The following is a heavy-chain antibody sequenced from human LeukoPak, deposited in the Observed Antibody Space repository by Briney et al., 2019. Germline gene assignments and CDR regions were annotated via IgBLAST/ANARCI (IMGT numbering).Heavy chain of an antibody. J-gene: IGHJ4*02. CDR2: ISSSSSTI. V-gene: IGHV3-48*04. Sequence: GGSLRLSCAASGFTFSSYSMNWVRQAPGKGLEWVSYISSSSSTIYYADSVKGRFTISRDNAKNSLYLQMNSLRSDDTAVYYCARDWDSRNDYFDPWGQGTLVIVSS. CDR1: GFTFSSYS. D-gene: IGHD1-1*01. CDR3: ARDWDSRNDYFDP.